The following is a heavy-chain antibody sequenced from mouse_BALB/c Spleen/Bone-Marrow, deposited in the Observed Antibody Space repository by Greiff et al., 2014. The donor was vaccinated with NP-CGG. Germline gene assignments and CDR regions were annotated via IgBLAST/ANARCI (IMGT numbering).Heavy chain of an antibody. CDR3: ARYYDYDWYFHV. J-gene: IGHJ1*01. D-gene: IGHD2-4*01. CDR1: GYTFTDYV. Sequence: QVQLQQSGPELVKPGASVKMSCKASGYTFTDYVISWVKQRTGQGLEWIGEIYPGSGSTYYNEKFKGKATLTADKSSNTAYMQLSGLTSEDSAVYFCARYYDYDWYFHVWGAGTPVTVSS. CDR2: IYPGSGST. V-gene: IGHV1-77*01.